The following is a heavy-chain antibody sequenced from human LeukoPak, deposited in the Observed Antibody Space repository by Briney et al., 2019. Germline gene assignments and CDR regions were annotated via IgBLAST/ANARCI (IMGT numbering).Heavy chain of an antibody. CDR3: ARMEVRGVLYYYYYMDV. CDR2: ISAYNGNT. V-gene: IGHV1-18*01. D-gene: IGHD3-10*01. CDR1: GYTFTSYG. Sequence: ASVKVSCKASGYTFTSYGISWVRQAPGQGLEWMGWISAYNGNTNYAQKLQGRVTMTTDTSTSTAYMELRSLRSDDTAVYYCARMEVRGVLYYYYYMDVWGKGTTVTISS. J-gene: IGHJ6*03.